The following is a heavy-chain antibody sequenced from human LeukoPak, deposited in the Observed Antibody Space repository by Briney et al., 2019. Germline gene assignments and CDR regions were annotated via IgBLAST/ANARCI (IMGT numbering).Heavy chain of an antibody. J-gene: IGHJ4*02. D-gene: IGHD6-19*01. CDR1: GFTFDDYA. V-gene: IGHV3-9*01. CDR2: ISWNSGSI. Sequence: GRSLRLSCAASGFTFDDYAMHWVRQAPGKGLGWVSGISWNSGSIGYADSVKGRFTISRDNAKNSLYLQMNSLRAEDTALYYCAKASSGWYYFDYWGQGTLVTVSS. CDR3: AKASSGWYYFDY.